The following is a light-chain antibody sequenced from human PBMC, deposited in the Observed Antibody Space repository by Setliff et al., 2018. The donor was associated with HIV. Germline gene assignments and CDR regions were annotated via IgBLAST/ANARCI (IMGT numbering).Light chain of an antibody. CDR2: QDT. CDR3: QAWDSSAVV. CDR1: KLGDKY. Sequence: SYELTQPPSVSVSPGQTASITCSGDKLGDKYACWYQQRPGQSPVVVIHQDTERPSGIPERFSGSNSGNTATLTISGTQAMDEADYYCQAWDSSAVVFGGGTQLTVL. V-gene: IGLV3-1*01. J-gene: IGLJ2*01.